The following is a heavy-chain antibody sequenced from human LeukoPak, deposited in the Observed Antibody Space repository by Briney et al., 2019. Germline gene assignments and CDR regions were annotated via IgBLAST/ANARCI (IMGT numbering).Heavy chain of an antibody. D-gene: IGHD2-21*02. CDR1: GYPFIIYG. Sequence: ASVTVSCKASGYPFIIYGISWVRQAPGQGLERMGWISAYNGNTNYAQKFQGRVTMTTDTSTSTAYMELRSLRSDDTAVYYCARRYCGGDCYSDYWGQGTLVTVSS. CDR3: ARRYCGGDCYSDY. J-gene: IGHJ4*02. V-gene: IGHV1-18*01. CDR2: ISAYNGNT.